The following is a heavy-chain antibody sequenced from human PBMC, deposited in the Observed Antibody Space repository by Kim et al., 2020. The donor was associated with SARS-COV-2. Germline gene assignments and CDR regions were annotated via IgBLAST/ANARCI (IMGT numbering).Heavy chain of an antibody. CDR2: ISSSSSYI. J-gene: IGHJ4*02. V-gene: IGHV3-21*01. D-gene: IGHD2-15*01. CDR1: GFTFSSYS. Sequence: GGSLRLSCAASGFTFSSYSMNWVRQAPGKGLEWVSSISSSSSYIYYADSVKGRFTISRDNAKNSLYLQMNSLRAEDTAVYYCARDGSKRHYFDYWGQGTPVTVSS. CDR3: ARDGSKRHYFDY.